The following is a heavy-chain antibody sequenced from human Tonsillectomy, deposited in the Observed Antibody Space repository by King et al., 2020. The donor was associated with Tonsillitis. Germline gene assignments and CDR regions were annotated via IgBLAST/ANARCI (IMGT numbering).Heavy chain of an antibody. CDR1: GGSISSSSYY. Sequence: LQLQESGPGLVKPSETLSLICIVSGGSISSSSYYWGWIRQPPGKGLEWIGTIYYSGSTYYNRSYKSRVTISVDMSKNQFSLKLSSVTAADTAVYYCARHSPGRYSYGYNPGHYFDYWGQGTLVTVSS. D-gene: IGHD5-18*01. V-gene: IGHV4-39*01. J-gene: IGHJ4*02. CDR3: ARHSPGRYSYGYNPGHYFDY. CDR2: IYYSGST.